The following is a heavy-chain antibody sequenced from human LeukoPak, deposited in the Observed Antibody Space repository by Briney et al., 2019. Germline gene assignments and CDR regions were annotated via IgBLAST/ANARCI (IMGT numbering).Heavy chain of an antibody. CDR2: ISYDGSNK. J-gene: IGHJ4*02. CDR3: AKARSATWIVVAFDY. CDR1: GFTFSSYA. Sequence: GGSLRLSCAASGFTFSSYAMHWVRQAPGKGLEWVAVISYDGSNKYYADSVKGRFTISRDNSKNTLYLQMNNLRAEDTAVYYCAKARSATWIVVAFDYWGQGTLVTVSS. V-gene: IGHV3-30*04. D-gene: IGHD3-22*01.